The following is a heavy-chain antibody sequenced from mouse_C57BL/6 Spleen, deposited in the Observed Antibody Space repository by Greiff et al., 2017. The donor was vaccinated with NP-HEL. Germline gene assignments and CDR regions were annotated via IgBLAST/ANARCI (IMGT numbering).Heavy chain of an antibody. V-gene: IGHV1-80*01. CDR2: IYPGDGDN. CDR3: ITTVVATPHYFDY. Sequence: QVQLQQSGAELVKPGASVKISCKASGYAFSSYWMNWVKQRPGKGLEWIGQIYPGDGDNNYNGKFKGKATLTADKSSSTAYMQLSSLTSEDSAVYFCITTVVATPHYFDYWGQGTTLTVSS. CDR1: GYAFSSYW. D-gene: IGHD1-1*01. J-gene: IGHJ2*01.